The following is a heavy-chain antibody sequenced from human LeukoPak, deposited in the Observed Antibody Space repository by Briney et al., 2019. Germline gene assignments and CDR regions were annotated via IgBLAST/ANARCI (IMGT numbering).Heavy chain of an antibody. V-gene: IGHV4-59*11. Sequence: SETLSLTCTVSGGSISSHYWSWIRQPPGKGLEWIGYIYDSGSTNYNPSLKSRVTISVDTSKNQFSLKLTSVTAADTAVYFCARRTGSGSGVRFDYWGQGTLVTVSS. CDR2: IYDSGST. J-gene: IGHJ4*02. CDR3: ARRTGSGSGVRFDY. CDR1: GGSISSHY. D-gene: IGHD3-10*01.